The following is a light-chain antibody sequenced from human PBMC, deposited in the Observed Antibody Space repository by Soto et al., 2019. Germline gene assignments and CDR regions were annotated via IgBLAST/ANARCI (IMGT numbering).Light chain of an antibody. Sequence: DIQMTQSPSTLSGSVGDRVTITCRASQTISSWLAWYQQKPGKAPKLLIYKASTLKSGFPSRFSGSGSGTEFTLTISSLQPDEFAAYYCQHYNSYSEAFGQGTKVELK. V-gene: IGKV1-5*03. J-gene: IGKJ1*01. CDR1: QTISSW. CDR3: QHYNSYSEA. CDR2: KAS.